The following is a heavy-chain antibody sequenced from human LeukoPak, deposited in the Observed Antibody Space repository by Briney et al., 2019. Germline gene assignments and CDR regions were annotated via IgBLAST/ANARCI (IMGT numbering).Heavy chain of an antibody. D-gene: IGHD4-23*01. V-gene: IGHV4-59*12. Sequence: PSETLSLTCTVSGGSISSYYWSWIRQPPGKGLEWIGSIYYSGSTYYNPSLESRVTISVDTSMNHFSLKLSSVTAADTAVYYCARDGGTVVTADAFDIWGQGTMVTVSS. J-gene: IGHJ3*02. CDR3: ARDGGTVVTADAFDI. CDR1: GGSISSYY. CDR2: IYYSGST.